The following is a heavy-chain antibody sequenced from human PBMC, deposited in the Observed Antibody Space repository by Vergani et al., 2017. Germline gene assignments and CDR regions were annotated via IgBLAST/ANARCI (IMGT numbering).Heavy chain of an antibody. V-gene: IGHV1-3*04. CDR2: INTGNGNT. J-gene: IGHJ2*01. CDR1: GYTFTSYA. Sequence: QVQLVQSGAEVKKPGASVKVSCKASGYTFTSYAMHWVRQAPGQRLEWMGWINTGNGNTKYSQKFQGRVTITRDTSASTAYMELSSLRSEDTAVYYCARTLTGYRHWYFDLWGRGTLVTVSS. D-gene: IGHD3-9*01. CDR3: ARTLTGYRHWYFDL.